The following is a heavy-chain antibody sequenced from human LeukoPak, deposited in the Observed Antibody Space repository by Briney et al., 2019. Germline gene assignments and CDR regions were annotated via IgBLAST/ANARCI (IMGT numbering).Heavy chain of an antibody. J-gene: IGHJ4*02. CDR2: IYYSGST. CDR1: GGSISSYY. Sequence: SETLSLTCTVSGGSISSYYWSWIRQPPGKGLEWIGYIYYSGSTNYNPSLKSRVTISVDTSRNQFSLKLSSVTAADTAVYYCARDTGSSSVWGQGTLVTVSS. D-gene: IGHD6-13*01. CDR3: ARDTGSSSV. V-gene: IGHV4-59*01.